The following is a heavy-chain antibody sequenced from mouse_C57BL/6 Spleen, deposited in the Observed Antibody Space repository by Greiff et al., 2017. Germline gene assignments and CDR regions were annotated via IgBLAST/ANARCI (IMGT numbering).Heavy chain of an antibody. D-gene: IGHD1-1*01. Sequence: EVQLQQSVAELVRPGASVKLSCTASGFNIKNTYMHWVKQRPEQGLEWIGRIDPANGNTKYAPKFQGKATITADTSSNTAYLQLSSLTSEYTAIYYCAKGEGAFINLGFAYWGQGTLVTVSA. V-gene: IGHV14-3*01. CDR1: GFNIKNTY. CDR2: IDPANGNT. J-gene: IGHJ3*01. CDR3: AKGEGAFINLGFAY.